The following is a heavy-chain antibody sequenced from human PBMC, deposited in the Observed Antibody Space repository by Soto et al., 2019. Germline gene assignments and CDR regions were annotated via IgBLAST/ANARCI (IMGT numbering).Heavy chain of an antibody. V-gene: IGHV3-74*01. Sequence: PGGSLRLSCAASGFTFSNYWMHWVRQAPGKGLVWVSRINGDGGSTTYADSVKGRFTISRDNAKNTLYLQMNNLGAEDTAVYYCAREGGNYFYGMDVWGQGTTVTVSS. CDR1: GFTFSNYW. J-gene: IGHJ6*02. CDR3: AREGGNYFYGMDV. CDR2: INGDGGST.